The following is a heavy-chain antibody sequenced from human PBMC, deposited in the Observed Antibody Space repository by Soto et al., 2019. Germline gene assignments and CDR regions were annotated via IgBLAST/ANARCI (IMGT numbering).Heavy chain of an antibody. CDR2: IYYSGST. D-gene: IGHD6-13*01. V-gene: IGHV4-31*03. J-gene: IGHJ4*02. CDR1: GGSISSGGYY. Sequence: SETLSLTCTVSGGSISSGGYYWSWIRQHPGKGLEWIGYIYYSGSTYYNPSLKSRVTISVDTSKNQFSLKLSFVTAADTAVYYCARDHSSSSTRLDYWGQGTLVTVSS. CDR3: ARDHSSSSTRLDY.